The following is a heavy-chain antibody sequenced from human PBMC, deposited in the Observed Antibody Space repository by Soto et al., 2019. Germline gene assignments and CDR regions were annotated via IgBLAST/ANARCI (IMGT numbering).Heavy chain of an antibody. CDR3: ARPLRTITIFGVVSGAFDI. Sequence: GASVKVSCKASGYTFTSYDINWVRQATGQGLEWMGWMNPNSGNTGYAQKFQGRVTMTRNTSISTAYMELSSLRSEDTAVYYCARPLRTITIFGVVSGAFDIWGQGTMVTVSS. J-gene: IGHJ3*02. V-gene: IGHV1-8*01. CDR1: GYTFTSYD. CDR2: MNPNSGNT. D-gene: IGHD3-3*01.